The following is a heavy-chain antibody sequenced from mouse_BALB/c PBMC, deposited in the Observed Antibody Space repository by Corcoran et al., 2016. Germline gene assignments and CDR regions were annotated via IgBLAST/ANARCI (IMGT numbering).Heavy chain of an antibody. D-gene: IGHD1-1*01. Sequence: QIQLVQSGPELKKPGETVKISCKASGYTFTNYGMNWVKQAPGKGLKWMDWINTNTGEPTYAEEFKGRFAFSLETSASTAYLQINNLKNEDTATYFCAITTVVATPVAYWGQGTLVTVSA. CDR1: GYTFTNYG. J-gene: IGHJ3*01. CDR3: AITTVVATPVAY. CDR2: INTNTGEP. V-gene: IGHV9-3*02.